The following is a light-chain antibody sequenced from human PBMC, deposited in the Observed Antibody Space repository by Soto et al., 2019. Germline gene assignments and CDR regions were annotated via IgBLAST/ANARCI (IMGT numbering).Light chain of an antibody. Sequence: QAVLTQPPSVSGTPGQRAIISCSGSRSNIGSNSVNWYQQLPGTAPKLLIYINDQRPSWVPDRFSGSTPGTSVSLAISGLQSEDVADYYCASWDDKLKGYVFGTGTKVTV. CDR3: ASWDDKLKGYV. J-gene: IGLJ1*01. V-gene: IGLV1-44*01. CDR2: IND. CDR1: RSNIGSNS.